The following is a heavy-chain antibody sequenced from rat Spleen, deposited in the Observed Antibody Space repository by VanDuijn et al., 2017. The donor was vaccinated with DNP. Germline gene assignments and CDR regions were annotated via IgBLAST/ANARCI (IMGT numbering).Heavy chain of an antibody. CDR2: ISYDGSST. CDR3: ARHGGPFYYYSSYIYDWFAY. Sequence: EVQLVESDGGLVQPGRSLKLSCAASGFTFSDYYMAWVRQAPTKGLEWVATISYDGSSTYYRDSVKGRFTISRDNAKSTLYLQMDSLRSEDTATYCCARHGGPFYYYSSYIYDWFAYWGQGTLVTVSS. D-gene: IGHD1-2*01. V-gene: IGHV5-29*01. J-gene: IGHJ3*01. CDR1: GFTFSDYY.